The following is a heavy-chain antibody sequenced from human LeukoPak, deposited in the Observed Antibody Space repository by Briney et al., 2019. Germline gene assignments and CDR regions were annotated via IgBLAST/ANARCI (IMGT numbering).Heavy chain of an antibody. J-gene: IGHJ5*02. CDR2: IYYSGST. D-gene: IGHD4-17*01. V-gene: IGHV4-39*01. CDR3: AMTTVTTGWFDP. CDR1: GGSISSSSYY. Sequence: PSETLSLTCTVSGGSISSSSYYWGWIRQPPGKGLEWIGSIYYSGSTYYNPSLKSRVTISVDTSKNQFSLKLSSVTAADTAVYYCAMTTVTTGWFDPWGQGTLVTVSS.